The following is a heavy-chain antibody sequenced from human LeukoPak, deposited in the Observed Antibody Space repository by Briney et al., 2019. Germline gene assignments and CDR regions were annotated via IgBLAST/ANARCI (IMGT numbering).Heavy chain of an antibody. CDR2: ISYSGSP. V-gene: IGHV4-31*03. D-gene: IGHD2-2*01. J-gene: IGHJ1*01. Sequence: SQTLSLTCTVSGASISSGGYYWSWIRQHPGKGLEWIGYISYSGSPYYHPYLKSRVTISVDTSRNQFSLKLSSVTAADTAVYYYARGPHCSSTSCYSEYFHHWGQGTLVTVSS. CDR1: GASISSGGYY. CDR3: ARGPHCSSTSCYSEYFHH.